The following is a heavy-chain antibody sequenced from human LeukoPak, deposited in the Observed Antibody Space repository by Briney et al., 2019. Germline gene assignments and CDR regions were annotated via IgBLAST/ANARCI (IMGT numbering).Heavy chain of an antibody. Sequence: ASVKVSCKASGYTFTSYDINWVRQATGQGLEWMGWMNPNSGNTGYAQKFQGRVTITRNTSISTAYMELSSLRSEDTAVYYCAYSGGSMVRGVIDYWGQGTLVTVSS. CDR2: MNPNSGNT. J-gene: IGHJ4*02. CDR3: AYSGGSMVRGVIDY. D-gene: IGHD3-10*01. CDR1: GYTFTSYD. V-gene: IGHV1-8*03.